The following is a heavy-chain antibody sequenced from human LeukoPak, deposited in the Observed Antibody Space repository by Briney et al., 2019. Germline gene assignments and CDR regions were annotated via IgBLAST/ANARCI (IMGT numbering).Heavy chain of an antibody. V-gene: IGHV4-39*01. J-gene: IGHJ2*01. CDR1: GGSISSSSYY. Sequence: SETLSLTCTVSGGSISSSSYYWGWIRQPPGKGLEWIGSIYYTRSTYYNPSPKSRVTISVDTSKNQFSLKLTSVTAADTAVYYCARGVTMIVVVIHDWYFDLWGRGTLVTVSS. CDR2: IYYTRST. D-gene: IGHD3-22*01. CDR3: ARGVTMIVVVIHDWYFDL.